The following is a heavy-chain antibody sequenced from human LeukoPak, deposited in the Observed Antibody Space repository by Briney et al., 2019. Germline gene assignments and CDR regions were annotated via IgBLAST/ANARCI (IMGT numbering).Heavy chain of an antibody. D-gene: IGHD4-23*01. Sequence: SETLSLTCAVYGESFSGFYGSWIRRPPGKGLEWIGEINHSGTTNYSPSLKSRVIISTDTSKNPFSVRLMSVTASDTAVYYCARGPSHGGKYRGFFDYWGQGTLVAVSS. CDR3: ARGPSHGGKYRGFFDY. CDR1: GESFSGFY. V-gene: IGHV4-34*01. CDR2: INHSGTT. J-gene: IGHJ4*02.